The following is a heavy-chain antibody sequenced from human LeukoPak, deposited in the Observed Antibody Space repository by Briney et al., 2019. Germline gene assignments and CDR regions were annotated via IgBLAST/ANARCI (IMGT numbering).Heavy chain of an antibody. V-gene: IGHV3-23*01. D-gene: IGHD3-22*01. CDR2: ISGSGGST. CDR1: GFTFSTHE. Sequence: GGSLRLSCAASGFTFSTHEMSWVRQAPGKGLEWVSAISGSGGSTYYADSVKGRFTISRDNSKNTLYLQMNSLRAEDTAVYYCAKEGYYYDSSGYYYFDYWGQGTLVTVSS. CDR3: AKEGYYYDSSGYYYFDY. J-gene: IGHJ4*02.